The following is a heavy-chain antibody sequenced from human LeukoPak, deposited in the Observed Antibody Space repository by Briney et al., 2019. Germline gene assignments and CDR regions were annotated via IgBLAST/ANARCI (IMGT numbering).Heavy chain of an antibody. CDR3: AKDDDWGRYKH. V-gene: IGHV1-69*06. J-gene: IGHJ1*01. Sequence: ASVKVSCKASGGTFSSYAISWVRQAPGQGLEWMGGIIPIFGTANYAQKFQGRVTITADKSTSTAYMELSSLRSEDTAVYYCAKDDDWGRYKHWGQGTLVTVSS. D-gene: IGHD3-16*01. CDR1: GGTFSSYA. CDR2: IIPIFGTA.